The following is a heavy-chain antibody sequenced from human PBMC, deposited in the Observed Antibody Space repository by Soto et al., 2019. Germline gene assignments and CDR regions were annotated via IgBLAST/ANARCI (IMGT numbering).Heavy chain of an antibody. CDR3: ATNPRGGYYYDSSGYYP. CDR1: GGSFSGYY. J-gene: IGHJ5*02. Sequence: SETLSLTCAVYGGSFSGYYWSWIRQPPGKGLEWIGEINHSGSTNYNPSLKSRVTISVDTSKNQFSLKLSSVTAADTAVYYCATNPRGGYYYDSSGYYPWGQGTLVTVSS. V-gene: IGHV4-34*01. D-gene: IGHD3-22*01. CDR2: INHSGST.